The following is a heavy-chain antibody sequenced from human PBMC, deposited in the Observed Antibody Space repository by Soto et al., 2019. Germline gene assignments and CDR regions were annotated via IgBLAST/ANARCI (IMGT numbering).Heavy chain of an antibody. CDR3: ALRSMAVVPEY. Sequence: SETLSLTCTVSGGSISSYYWSWIRQPPGKGLEWTGEINHSGSTNYNPSLKSRVTLSVDTSTNQCSLTLSSMTAADTAVYYCALRSMAVVPEYWGQGTLVTVSS. CDR2: INHSGST. D-gene: IGHD3-22*01. V-gene: IGHV4-59*01. J-gene: IGHJ4*02. CDR1: GGSISSYY.